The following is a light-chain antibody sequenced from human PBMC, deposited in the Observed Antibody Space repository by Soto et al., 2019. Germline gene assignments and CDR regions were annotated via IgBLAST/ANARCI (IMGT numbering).Light chain of an antibody. CDR2: DAS. V-gene: IGKV3-11*01. CDR1: QSVSSY. J-gene: IGKJ4*01. CDR3: QQRSNWPST. Sequence: EIVLTQSPATLSLSPGERSALSCRASQSVSSYLAWYQQKPGQAHRLLIYDASKSATGIPARFSGSGSGTDFTLTNSTLEPKDFPVYICQQRSNWPSTFGGGTKVEI.